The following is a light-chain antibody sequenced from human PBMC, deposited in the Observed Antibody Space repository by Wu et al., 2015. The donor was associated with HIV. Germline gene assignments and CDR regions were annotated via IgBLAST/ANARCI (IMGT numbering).Light chain of an antibody. CDR3: QQRSNWPYT. J-gene: IGKJ2*01. CDR2: GAS. V-gene: IGKV3-11*01. CDR1: QRVSTF. Sequence: DIVLTQSPATLSLSPGGRATLSCRASQRVSTFVAWYQHRPGQAPRLVIYGASNRATGIPARFSGSGSETDLTLTISSLEPEDFAVYYCQQRSNWPYTFGQGTKVEIK.